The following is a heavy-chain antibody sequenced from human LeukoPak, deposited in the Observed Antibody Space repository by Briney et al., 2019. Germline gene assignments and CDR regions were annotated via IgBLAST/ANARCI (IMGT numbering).Heavy chain of an antibody. J-gene: IGHJ3*02. Sequence: SETLSLTCAVYGGSFSGYYWSWIRQPAGRGLEWIGRIYTSGSTNYNPSLKSRVTMSVDTSKNQFSLKLSSVTAADTAVYYCARARAFGAFDIWGQGTMVTVSS. V-gene: IGHV4-59*10. CDR3: ARARAFGAFDI. CDR2: IYTSGST. D-gene: IGHD2/OR15-2a*01. CDR1: GGSFSGYY.